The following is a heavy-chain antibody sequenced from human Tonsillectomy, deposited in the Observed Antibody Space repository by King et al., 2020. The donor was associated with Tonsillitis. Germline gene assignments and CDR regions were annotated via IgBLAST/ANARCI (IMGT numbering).Heavy chain of an antibody. CDR3: ARQPEIIDGFDI. CDR1: GYSFTSYW. CDR2: IYHCDSVT. D-gene: IGHD2-2*01. J-gene: IGHJ3*02. Sequence: QLVQSGAEVKKPGESLKISCKDSGYSFTSYWTGWGRQMPGKGLEWMGIIYHCDSVTRYSPSFQGHVTISADKSISTAYLQWSSLKASDPAMYYCARQPEIIDGFDIWGQGTMVTVSS. V-gene: IGHV5-51*01.